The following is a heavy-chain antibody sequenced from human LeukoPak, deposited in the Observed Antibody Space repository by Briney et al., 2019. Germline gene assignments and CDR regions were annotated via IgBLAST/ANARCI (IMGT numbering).Heavy chain of an antibody. D-gene: IGHD5-12*01. V-gene: IGHV3-30*03. J-gene: IGHJ3*02. CDR3: AREFSGYAFDI. Sequence: GGSLRLSCAASGFTFSSYGIHWVRLAPGKGLEWVAVISDDGTRKYYADSVQGRFTISRDNSRNTLYLQMNSLRAEDLAVYYCAREFSGYAFDIWGQGTMVTVSS. CDR2: ISDDGTRK. CDR1: GFTFSSYG.